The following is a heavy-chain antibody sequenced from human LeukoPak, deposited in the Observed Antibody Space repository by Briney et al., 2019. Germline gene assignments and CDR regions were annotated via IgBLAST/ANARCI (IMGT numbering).Heavy chain of an antibody. J-gene: IGHJ4*02. CDR3: AKDRDGGNFFFDY. Sequence: PGGSLRLSCAASGFTFSSYAMSWVRQAPGKELEWVAFIRRDGRDEDYAASVKGRFTVSRDNSRNTLYLQMNGLRPEDTALYYCAKDRDGGNFFFDYWGQGTLVTVSS. CDR1: GFTFSSYA. CDR2: IRRDGRDE. D-gene: IGHD4-23*01. V-gene: IGHV3-30*02.